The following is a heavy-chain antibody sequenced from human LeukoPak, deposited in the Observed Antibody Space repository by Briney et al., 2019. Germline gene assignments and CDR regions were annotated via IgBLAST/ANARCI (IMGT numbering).Heavy chain of an antibody. CDR2: IYHSGST. CDR1: GYSLSSGYY. J-gene: IGHJ4*02. Sequence: SETLSLTCAVSGYSLSSGYYWGWIRQPPGKGLEWIGSIYHSGSTYYNPSLKSRVTISVDTSKNQFSLKLSSVTAADTAVYYCASVEYYDFWSGYPTYYFDYWGQGTLVTVSS. CDR3: ASVEYYDFWSGYPTYYFDY. V-gene: IGHV4-38-2*01. D-gene: IGHD3-3*01.